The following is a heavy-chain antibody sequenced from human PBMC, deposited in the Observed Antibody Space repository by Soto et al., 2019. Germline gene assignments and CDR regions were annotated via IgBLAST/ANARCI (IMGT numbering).Heavy chain of an antibody. CDR2: IKQDGSEK. V-gene: IGHV3-7*01. D-gene: IGHD2-2*01. Sequence: GGSLRLSCAASGFTFSSYWMSWVRQAPGKGLEWVANIKQDGSEKYYVDSVKGRFTISRDNAKNSLYLQMNSLRAEDTAVYYCARGVVGWEGYCSSTSCSDYYYYMDVWGKGTTVTVSS. CDR3: ARGVVGWEGYCSSTSCSDYYYYMDV. CDR1: GFTFSSYW. J-gene: IGHJ6*03.